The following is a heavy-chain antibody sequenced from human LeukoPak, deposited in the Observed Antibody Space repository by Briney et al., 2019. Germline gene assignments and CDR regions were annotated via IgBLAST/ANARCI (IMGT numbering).Heavy chain of an antibody. CDR3: VRLSVVSPHRYFDL. Sequence: PSETLSLTCTVSGGSISGYIWSWIRQPPGKGLEWIAYIYDNGNTNYNPSLKSRVTIALDTSKTQFSPRLNSVTAADTVVYYCVRLSVVSPHRYFDLWGRGTLVTVSS. CDR1: GGSISGYI. CDR2: IYDNGNT. V-gene: IGHV4-59*08. J-gene: IGHJ2*01. D-gene: IGHD4-23*01.